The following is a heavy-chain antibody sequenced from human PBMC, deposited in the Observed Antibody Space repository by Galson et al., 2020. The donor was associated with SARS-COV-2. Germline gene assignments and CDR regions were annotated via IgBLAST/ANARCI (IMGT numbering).Heavy chain of an antibody. CDR2: ISYSGNT. J-gene: IGHJ4*01. CDR3: ARQFSWRQVWVDY. V-gene: IGHV4-39*01. Sequence: SETLSLTCTVSGDSIKTHNYYWGWLRPPPGKGLESLGSISYSGNTYYNASLKSRVTISVDTYKNQFSLKLTSVTAADTAVYYCARQFSWRQVWVDYWGHGTLVTGSS. D-gene: IGHD5-18*01. CDR1: GDSIKTHNYY.